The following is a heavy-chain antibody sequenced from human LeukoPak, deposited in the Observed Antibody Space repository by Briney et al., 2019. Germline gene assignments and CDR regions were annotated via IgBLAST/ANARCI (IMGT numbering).Heavy chain of an antibody. Sequence: SETLSLTCTVSGGSISSYYWSWIRQPPGKGLEWIGYIYYSGSTNYNPSLKSRVTISVDTSKNQFSLKLSSVTAADTAVYYCARDSNYYGSGRALDYWGQGTLVTVSS. CDR3: ARDSNYYGSGRALDY. CDR1: GGSISSYY. D-gene: IGHD3-10*01. CDR2: IYYSGST. V-gene: IGHV4-59*12. J-gene: IGHJ4*02.